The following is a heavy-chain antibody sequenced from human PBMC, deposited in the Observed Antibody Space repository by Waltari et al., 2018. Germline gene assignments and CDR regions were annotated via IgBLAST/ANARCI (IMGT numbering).Heavy chain of an antibody. V-gene: IGHV4-39*01. CDR3: ASQQLVLRGPFDY. J-gene: IGHJ4*02. CDR2: IYYSGST. Sequence: QLQLQESGPGLVKPSETLSLTCTVSGGPISSSSYDWGWLRQPPGKGLEWIGSIYYSGSTYYNPSLKSRVTISVDTSKNQFSLKLSSVTAADTAVYYCASQQLVLRGPFDYWGQGTLVTVSS. D-gene: IGHD6-13*01. CDR1: GGPISSSSYD.